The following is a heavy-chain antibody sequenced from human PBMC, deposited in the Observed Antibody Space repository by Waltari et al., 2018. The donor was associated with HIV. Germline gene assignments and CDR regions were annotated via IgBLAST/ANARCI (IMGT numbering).Heavy chain of an antibody. CDR3: ATSSSADAH. J-gene: IGHJ4*02. CDR1: GFTFTSNW. CDR2: IKYDGTER. D-gene: IGHD2-2*01. Sequence: EAQLVESGGGLVPPGESLRLSCLASGFTFTSNWMRWFRQAPGKGLEWVASIKYDGTERKYTDSVKGRFTISRDNAKTSLFLEMHNLRVEDTGIYSCATSSSADAHWGQGTLVTVSS. V-gene: IGHV3-7*03.